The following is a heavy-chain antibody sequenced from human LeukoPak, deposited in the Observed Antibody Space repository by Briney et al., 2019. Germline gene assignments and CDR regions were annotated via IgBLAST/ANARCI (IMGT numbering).Heavy chain of an antibody. J-gene: IGHJ4*02. CDR1: GFSFSNFA. CDR3: ARARGRWHLLPLDF. V-gene: IGHV3-30*04. D-gene: IGHD1-26*01. Sequence: AGSLRLSCAASGFSFSNFAIHWVRQAPGKGLEWLAVISHDGGTKHYADSVKGRFTISRDNSNNSLSLQMNSLSAEDTAVYYCARARGRWHLLPLDFWGQGTLVTVSS. CDR2: ISHDGGTK.